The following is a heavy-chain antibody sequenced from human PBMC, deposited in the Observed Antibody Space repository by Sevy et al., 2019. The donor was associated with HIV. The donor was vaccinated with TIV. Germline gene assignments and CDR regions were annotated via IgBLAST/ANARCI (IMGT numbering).Heavy chain of an antibody. D-gene: IGHD2-21*01. Sequence: GGSLRLSCAVSGFIVSSNYMIWVRQAPGKGLEWVSIIYSGGNTYYADSVKGRFTISRDISKNTLYLQMNSLRAEDTAVYYWAYDLGVDYYGMDVWGQGTTVTVSS. CDR1: GFIVSSNY. V-gene: IGHV3-53*01. CDR3: AYDLGVDYYGMDV. J-gene: IGHJ6*02. CDR2: IYSGGNT.